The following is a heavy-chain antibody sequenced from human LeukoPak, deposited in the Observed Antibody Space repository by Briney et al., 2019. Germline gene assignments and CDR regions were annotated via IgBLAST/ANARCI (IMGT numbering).Heavy chain of an antibody. V-gene: IGHV5-51*01. J-gene: IGHJ4*02. CDR2: IYPGTSDT. Sequence: GESLKISCKGSGYSFTSYWIGWVRQMPGKGLEWTGIIYPGTSDTTYSPSFQGQVTISADKSISTAYLQWSSLKASDTAIYYCARPKTLGGYNYEFEFWGQGTLVTVSS. D-gene: IGHD5-18*01. CDR3: ARPKTLGGYNYEFEF. CDR1: GYSFTSYW.